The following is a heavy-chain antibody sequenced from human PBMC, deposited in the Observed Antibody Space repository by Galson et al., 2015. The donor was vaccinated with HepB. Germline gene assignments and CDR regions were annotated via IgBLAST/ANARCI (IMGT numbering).Heavy chain of an antibody. CDR3: ARPVSSGWYLAY. V-gene: IGHV5-51*03. D-gene: IGHD6-19*01. CDR1: GYSFTSDW. J-gene: IGHJ4*02. CDR2: IYPGDSDT. Sequence: QSGAEVEKPGESLTISCKGSGYSFTSDWIGWVRQMSGKSLERMRMIYPGDSDTRYSPSFQGQVTISADKSISTAYLQWSSLKASDTAMYYCARPVSSGWYLAYWGQGTLFTVSS.